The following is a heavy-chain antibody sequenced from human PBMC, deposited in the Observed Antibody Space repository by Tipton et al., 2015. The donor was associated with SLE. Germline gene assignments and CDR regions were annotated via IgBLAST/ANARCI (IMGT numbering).Heavy chain of an antibody. CDR3: ARGNSSFNY. CDR1: GGSISSYY. D-gene: IGHD6-13*01. J-gene: IGHJ4*02. Sequence: TLSLTCTVSGGSISSYYWSWIRQPPGKGLEWIGYIYYSGSTNYNPSLKSRVTMSVDTSKNQFSLKLSSVTAADTAVYYCARGNSSFNYWGQGTLVTVSS. CDR2: IYYSGST. V-gene: IGHV4-59*01.